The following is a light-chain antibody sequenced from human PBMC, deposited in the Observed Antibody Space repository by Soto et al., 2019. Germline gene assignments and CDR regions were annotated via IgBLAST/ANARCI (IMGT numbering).Light chain of an antibody. Sequence: QSLLTQPASLSGSPGQSITISCTGTSSDVGGYNYVSWYQQHPGKAPKLMIYDVSNRPSGVSNRFSGSKSGNTASLTISGLQAEDEADYYCSSYRASSTTHYVFGTGTKVTVL. CDR2: DVS. V-gene: IGLV2-14*03. CDR3: SSYRASSTTHYV. CDR1: SSDVGGYNY. J-gene: IGLJ1*01.